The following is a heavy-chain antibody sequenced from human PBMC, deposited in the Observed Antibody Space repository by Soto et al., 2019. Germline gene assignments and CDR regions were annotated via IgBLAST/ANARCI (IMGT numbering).Heavy chain of an antibody. CDR2: INAGNGNT. V-gene: IGHV1-3*01. D-gene: IGHD6-13*01. Sequence: ASVKVSCKASGYTFTSYAMHWVRQAPGQRLEWMGWINAGNGNTKYSQKFQGRVTITRDTSASTAYMELSSLRSEDTAVYYCAREGSSSFGSFDIRGQGTMVTVSS. CDR1: GYTFTSYA. CDR3: AREGSSSFGSFDI. J-gene: IGHJ3*02.